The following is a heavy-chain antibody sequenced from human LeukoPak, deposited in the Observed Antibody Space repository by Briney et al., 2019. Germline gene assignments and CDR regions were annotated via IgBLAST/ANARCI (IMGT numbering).Heavy chain of an antibody. Sequence: PGGSLRLSCAASGFTFSSYWMHWVRHGPGKGQLWVSRINSDGSSTSYADSVKGRFTISRDNAKNTLYLQMNSLRAEDTAVYYCARRIAAAAAPYYFDYWGQGTLVTVSS. CDR2: INSDGSST. V-gene: IGHV3-74*01. CDR3: ARRIAAAAAPYYFDY. J-gene: IGHJ4*02. D-gene: IGHD6-13*01. CDR1: GFTFSSYW.